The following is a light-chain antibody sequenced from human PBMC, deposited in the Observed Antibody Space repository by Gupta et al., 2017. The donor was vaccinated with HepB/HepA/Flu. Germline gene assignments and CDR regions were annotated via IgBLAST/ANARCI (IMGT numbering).Light chain of an antibody. Sequence: QSALSQPASVSGSPGQSITISCTGTSSDVGGYNLVSWYQQHPGKAPKLMIYDVTNRPSGVSNRFSGSKSGNTASLTISGLQAEDEADYYCNSYTSSSTRVFGGGTKLTVL. V-gene: IGLV2-14*03. CDR3: NSYTSSSTRV. CDR2: DVT. CDR1: SSDVGGYNL. J-gene: IGLJ3*02.